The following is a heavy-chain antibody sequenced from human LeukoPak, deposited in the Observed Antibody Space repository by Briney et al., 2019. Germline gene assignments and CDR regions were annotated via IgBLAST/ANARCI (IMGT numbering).Heavy chain of an antibody. CDR3: ASYYYDFWSGYLWDAFDI. D-gene: IGHD3-3*01. CDR2: INPNSGGT. V-gene: IGHV1-2*02. Sequence: ASVKVSCEASGYTFTGYYMHWVRQAPGQGLEWMGWINPNSGGTNYAQKFQGRVTMTRDTSISTAYMELSRLRSDDTAVYYCASYYYDFWSGYLWDAFDIWGQGTMVTVSS. CDR1: GYTFTGYY. J-gene: IGHJ3*02.